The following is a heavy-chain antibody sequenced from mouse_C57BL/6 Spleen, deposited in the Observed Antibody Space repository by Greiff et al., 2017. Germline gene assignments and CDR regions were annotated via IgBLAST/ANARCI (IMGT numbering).Heavy chain of an antibody. Sequence: EVQLVESGPGLVKPSQSLSLTCSVTGYSITSGYYWYWIRQFPGNKLEWMGYISYDGSNNYNPSLKNRISITRDTSKNQFFLKLKSVTTEDTATDDYARAPPLLSYYSMDYWGQGTSGTVSS. D-gene: IGHD2-1*01. CDR1: GYSITSGYY. CDR3: ARAPPLLSYYSMDY. CDR2: ISYDGSN. V-gene: IGHV3-6*01. J-gene: IGHJ4*01.